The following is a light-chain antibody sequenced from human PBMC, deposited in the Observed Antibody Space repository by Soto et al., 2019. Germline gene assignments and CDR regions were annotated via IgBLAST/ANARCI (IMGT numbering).Light chain of an antibody. Sequence: QSVLTQPASVSGSPGQSITISCTGTSSDVGGYNYVSWYQQNPGKANKLMIYDVSNRPSGVSNRFSGSKSGNTASLTISGLQAEDEVDYYCSSYTSSSSYVFGTGTKVTVL. CDR3: SSYTSSSSYV. V-gene: IGLV2-14*01. CDR1: SSDVGGYNY. J-gene: IGLJ1*01. CDR2: DVS.